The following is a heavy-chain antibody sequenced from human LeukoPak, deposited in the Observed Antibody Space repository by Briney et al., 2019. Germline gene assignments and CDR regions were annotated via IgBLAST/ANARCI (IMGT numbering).Heavy chain of an antibody. D-gene: IGHD1-26*01. J-gene: IGHJ4*02. V-gene: IGHV1-8*01. Sequence: ASVKVSCKASGYTFTSSDLNWVRQAAGQGLEWMGWMNPRTGNTGYAQKFQGRITMTKNTSISTAYLEVRSLTSDDTAVYYCTKAARVWDFANWGQGTLVTVSS. CDR2: MNPRTGNT. CDR1: GYTFTSSD. CDR3: TKAARVWDFAN.